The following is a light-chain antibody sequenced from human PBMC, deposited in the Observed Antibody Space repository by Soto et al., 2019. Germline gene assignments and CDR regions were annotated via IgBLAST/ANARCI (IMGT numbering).Light chain of an antibody. CDR1: QSGNLN. CDR2: GAS. V-gene: IGKV3-15*01. Sequence: EIMMTQSPGTLSVSPGAGATLSCTASQSGNLNLAWYQQKPVQPPRLLLYGASTRATGIPVRFRGSGSGTDATLTIGSLQSAYSAVYYSHQYNSWPRGTVGPGTKVEIK. CDR3: HQYNSWPRGT. J-gene: IGKJ3*01.